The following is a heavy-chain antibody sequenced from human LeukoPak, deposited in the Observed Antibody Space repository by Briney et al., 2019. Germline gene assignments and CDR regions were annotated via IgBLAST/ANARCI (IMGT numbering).Heavy chain of an antibody. CDR2: IYYSGST. V-gene: IGHV4-59*01. CDR3: ARGILISIGRYYMDV. D-gene: IGHD2-15*01. J-gene: IGHJ6*03. CDR1: GGSISSYY. Sequence: SETLSLTCTVSGGSISSYYWSWIRQPPGKGLEWIGYIYYSGSTNYNPSLKSRVAISVDTSKNQFSLKLSSVTAADTAVYFCARGILISIGRYYMDVWGKGTTVTVSS.